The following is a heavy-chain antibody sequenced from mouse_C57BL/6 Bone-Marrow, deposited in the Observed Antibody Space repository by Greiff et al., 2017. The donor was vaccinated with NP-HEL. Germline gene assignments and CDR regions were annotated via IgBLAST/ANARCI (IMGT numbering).Heavy chain of an antibody. CDR1: GYTFTSYG. D-gene: IGHD2-2*01. J-gene: IGHJ2*01. V-gene: IGHV1-81*01. CDR2: IYPRSGNT. Sequence: QVQLQQSGAELARPGASVKLSCKASGYTFTSYGISWVKQRTGQGLEWIGEIYPRSGNTYYNEKFKGKATLTADKSSSTAYMELRSLTSEDSAVYFCAMVTTGGLDYWGQGTTLTVSS. CDR3: AMVTTGGLDY.